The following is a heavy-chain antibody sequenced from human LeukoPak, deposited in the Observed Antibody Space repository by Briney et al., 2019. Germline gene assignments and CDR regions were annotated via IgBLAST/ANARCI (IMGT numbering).Heavy chain of an antibody. J-gene: IGHJ4*02. CDR2: IYYTGST. V-gene: IGHV4-39*01. Sequence: SETLSLTCIVSGGSISSSDYYWGWIRQPPGKGLEWIGSIYYTGSTYYNPSLQSRVSISVDTSKNQFSLKLSSVTAADTAVYYCASPTVNWGQGTLVTVSS. CDR1: GGSISSSDYY. D-gene: IGHD1-1*01. CDR3: ASPTVN.